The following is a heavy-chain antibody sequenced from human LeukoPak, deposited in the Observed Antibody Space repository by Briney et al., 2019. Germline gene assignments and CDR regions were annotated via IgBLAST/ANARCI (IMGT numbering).Heavy chain of an antibody. CDR3: ARPYYYDSSGYYHY. D-gene: IGHD3-22*01. V-gene: IGHV4-38-2*02. Sequence: PSETLSLTCTVSGYSISSGYYWGWVRQPPGKGLEWIGSIYHSGSTNYNPSLKSRVTISVDTSKNQFSLKLSSVTAADTAVYYCARPYYYDSSGYYHYWGQGTLVTVSS. J-gene: IGHJ4*02. CDR1: GYSISSGYY. CDR2: IYHSGST.